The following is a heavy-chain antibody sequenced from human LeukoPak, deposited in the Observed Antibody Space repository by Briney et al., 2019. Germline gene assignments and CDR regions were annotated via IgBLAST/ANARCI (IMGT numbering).Heavy chain of an antibody. CDR1: GGTFNRYA. Sequence: SVKVSCRASGGTFNRYAISWVRQAPGQGLEWMGGIIPIIGTVNYAQKFQGRVTITADESTSTAYMELSSLGSEDTAVYYCARQITMIEEGAFDIWGQGTVVTVSS. CDR2: IIPIIGTV. CDR3: ARQITMIEEGAFDI. D-gene: IGHD3-22*01. J-gene: IGHJ3*02. V-gene: IGHV1-69*13.